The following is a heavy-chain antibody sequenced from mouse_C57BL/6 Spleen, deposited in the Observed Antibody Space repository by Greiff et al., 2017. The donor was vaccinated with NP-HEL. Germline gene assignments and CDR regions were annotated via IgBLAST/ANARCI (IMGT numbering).Heavy chain of an antibody. V-gene: IGHV1-66*01. CDR3: AHYYYGSRGFAY. Sequence: QVQLQQSGPELVKPGASVKISCKASGYSFTSYYIHWVKQRPGQGLEWIGWIYPGSGKTKYNEKFKGKATLTADTSSSTAYMQLSSLTSEDSAVYYCAHYYYGSRGFAYWGQGTLVTVSA. J-gene: IGHJ3*01. CDR2: IYPGSGKT. D-gene: IGHD1-1*01. CDR1: GYSFTSYY.